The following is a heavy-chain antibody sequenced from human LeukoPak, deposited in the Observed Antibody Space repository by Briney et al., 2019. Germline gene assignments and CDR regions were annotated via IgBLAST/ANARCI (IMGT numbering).Heavy chain of an antibody. J-gene: IGHJ4*02. CDR2: IFNTGNT. Sequence: SETLSLTCTVSGDSIRSEYYWGWIRQSPGKGLEWIASIFNTGNTFYNPSLKSRVTMSVDRSKNQFSLNLKSVTAADTAVYYCARVPAQRVVTTPTYFDYWGQGTLVTVSS. CDR3: ARVPAQRVVTTPTYFDY. CDR1: GDSIRSEYY. V-gene: IGHV4-38-2*02. D-gene: IGHD2-21*02.